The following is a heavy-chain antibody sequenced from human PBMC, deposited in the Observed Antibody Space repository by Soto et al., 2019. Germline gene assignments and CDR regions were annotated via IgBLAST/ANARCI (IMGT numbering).Heavy chain of an antibody. CDR3: ARGEGTAQTLFDY. CDR1: GYTFTSYY. D-gene: IGHD1-1*01. J-gene: IGHJ4*02. CDR2: INPGGGST. Sequence: QVQLVQSGAEVKKPGASVKVSCKASGYTFTSYYMHWVRQAPGQGLEWMGIINPGGGSTRYAQKFQGRVTMTRDTSTSTVYMELSSLRSEDTAVYYFARGEGTAQTLFDYWGQGTLVTVSS. V-gene: IGHV1-46*03.